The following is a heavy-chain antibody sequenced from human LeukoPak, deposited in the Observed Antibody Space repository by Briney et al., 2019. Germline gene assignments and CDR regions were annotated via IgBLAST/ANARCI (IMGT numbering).Heavy chain of an antibody. Sequence: GGSLRLSCAASAFTFSNYSMSWVRQAPGKGLEWVSGISGSRGTTYYADSVKGRLTISRDNSKNTLYLQMNSLRADDTAVYYCAKERTGGWPFDYWGQGTLVTVSS. D-gene: IGHD6-19*01. CDR1: AFTFSNYS. V-gene: IGHV3-23*01. J-gene: IGHJ4*02. CDR3: AKERTGGWPFDY. CDR2: ISGSRGTT.